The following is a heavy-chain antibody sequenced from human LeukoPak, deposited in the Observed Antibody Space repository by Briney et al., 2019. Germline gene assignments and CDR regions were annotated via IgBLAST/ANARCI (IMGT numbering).Heavy chain of an antibody. CDR1: GFTFSSYW. CDR3: ANSGRQQWLDYYYYGMDV. Sequence: GGSLRLSCAASGFTFSSYWMSWVRQAPGKGLEWVANIKQDGSEKYYVDSVKGRFTISRDNAKNSLYLQMNSLRAEDTAVYYCANSGRQQWLDYYYYGMDVWGQGTTVTVSS. CDR2: IKQDGSEK. V-gene: IGHV3-7*03. J-gene: IGHJ6*02. D-gene: IGHD6-19*01.